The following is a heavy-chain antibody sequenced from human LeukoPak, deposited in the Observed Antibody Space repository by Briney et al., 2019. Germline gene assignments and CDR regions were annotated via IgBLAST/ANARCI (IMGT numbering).Heavy chain of an antibody. D-gene: IGHD1-26*01. CDR1: GFTFSIYT. J-gene: IGHJ3*02. V-gene: IGHV3-30-3*01. CDR2: SLFDGNIK. Sequence: GGSLRLSCTASGFTFSIYTMQWVRQAPGKGLEWVALSLFDGNIKYYAASVKGRFTISRDNSKNTLYLQMNSLRPEDTAMYHCARTAHFYSNGFDIWGQGTMVTVSS. CDR3: ARTAHFYSNGFDI.